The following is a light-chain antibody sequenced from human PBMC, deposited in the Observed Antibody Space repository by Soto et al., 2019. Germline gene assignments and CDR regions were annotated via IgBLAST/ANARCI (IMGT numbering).Light chain of an antibody. CDR3: HQYNNWPPPWT. V-gene: IGKV3-15*01. Sequence: EIVMTQSPATLSLSPGERATLSCRASQSVSSNFAWYQQKHGQHPRLLIYGASTSATGIPARIRGSGSGTEFTLTINSLQSEDFAVYSCHQYNNWPPPWTFGQGTKVAIK. CDR1: QSVSSN. J-gene: IGKJ1*01. CDR2: GAS.